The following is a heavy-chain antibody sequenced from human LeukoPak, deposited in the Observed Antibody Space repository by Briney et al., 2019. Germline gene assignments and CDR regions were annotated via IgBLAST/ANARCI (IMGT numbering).Heavy chain of an antibody. CDR3: ARIGSSWENYFDY. V-gene: IGHV4-59*01. D-gene: IGHD6-13*01. CDR1: GRSISSYS. CDR2: IYYSGST. Sequence: SETMSLTCTVSGRSISSYSWSWIRQPPGKGLEWIGYIYYSGSTTYNPSLKSRVTISVDTSKNQFSLKLSSVTAADTAVYYCARIGSSWENYFDYWGQGSLVTVSS. J-gene: IGHJ4*02.